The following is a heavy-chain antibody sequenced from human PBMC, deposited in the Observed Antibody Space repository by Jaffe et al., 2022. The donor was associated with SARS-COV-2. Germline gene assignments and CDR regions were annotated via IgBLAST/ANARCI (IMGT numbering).Heavy chain of an antibody. CDR2: IKSETDGGTA. Sequence: EVQLVESGGALVKPGGSLRLSCASSGFTFSSAWMNWVRQAPGQGLEWIGRIKSETDGGTADYAAPVKGRFTISRDDSNNTLYLQMDTLKTEDTAVYYCCTQAYFDFWGQGTLVAVSS. CDR3: CTQAYFDF. V-gene: IGHV3-15*02. CDR1: GFTFSSAW. J-gene: IGHJ4*02.